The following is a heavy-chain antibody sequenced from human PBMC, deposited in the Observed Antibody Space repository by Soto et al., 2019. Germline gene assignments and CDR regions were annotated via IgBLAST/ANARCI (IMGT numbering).Heavy chain of an antibody. CDR3: AKDRTAMAFYYFYYGLDV. Sequence: QVQLVESGGGVVQPGRSLRLSCAASGFTFSIYAMHWVRQAPGKGLEWVAVISYDGSNKYYADSVKGRFTISRDNSKNAXXLQMNSLRAEDTAVYYCAKDRTAMAFYYFYYGLDVWGQGTTVTVSS. J-gene: IGHJ6*02. CDR1: GFTFSIYA. V-gene: IGHV3-30*18. D-gene: IGHD5-18*01. CDR2: ISYDGSNK.